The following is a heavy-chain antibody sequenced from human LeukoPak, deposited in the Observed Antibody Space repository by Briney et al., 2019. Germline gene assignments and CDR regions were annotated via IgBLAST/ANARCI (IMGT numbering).Heavy chain of an antibody. CDR1: GFTFSSYG. D-gene: IGHD6-19*01. J-gene: IGHJ4*02. CDR3: ARGPNPSSGWPDY. V-gene: IGHV3-30*03. Sequence: QPGRSLRLSCAASGFTFSSYGMHWVRQAPGKGLEWVAVISYDGSNKYCADSVKGRFTISRDNSKNTLYLQMNSLRAEDTAVYYCARGPNPSSGWPDYWGQGTLVTVSS. CDR2: ISYDGSNK.